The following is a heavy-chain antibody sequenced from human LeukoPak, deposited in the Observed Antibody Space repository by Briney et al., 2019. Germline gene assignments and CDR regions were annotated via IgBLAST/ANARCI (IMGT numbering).Heavy chain of an antibody. J-gene: IGHJ4*02. V-gene: IGHV1-24*01. Sequence: ASVKVSCKVSGNTLTELSMHWVRQAPGKGLEWMGGFDPEDGETIYAQKLQGRVTMTTDTSTSTAYMELRSLRSDDTAVYYCARDASGSYYVWGQGTLVTVSS. CDR2: FDPEDGET. CDR3: ARDASGSYYV. CDR1: GNTLTELS. D-gene: IGHD1-26*01.